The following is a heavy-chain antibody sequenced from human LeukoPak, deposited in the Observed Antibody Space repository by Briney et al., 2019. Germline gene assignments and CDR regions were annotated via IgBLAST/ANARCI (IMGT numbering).Heavy chain of an antibody. CDR1: GGTFSSYA. CDR2: IIPIFGTA. D-gene: IGHD3-22*01. V-gene: IGHV1-69*05. J-gene: IGHJ4*02. Sequence: ASVKVSCKASGGTFSSYAISWVRQAPGQGLEWMGGIIPIFGTANYAQKFQGRVTITTDESTSTAYMELSSLRSEDTAVYYCARESSPYYYDSSGSRYWGQGTLVTVSS. CDR3: ARESSPYYYDSSGSRY.